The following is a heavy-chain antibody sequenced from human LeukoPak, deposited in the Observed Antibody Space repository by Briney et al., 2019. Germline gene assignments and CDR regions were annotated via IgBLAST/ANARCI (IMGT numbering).Heavy chain of an antibody. J-gene: IGHJ4*02. Sequence: SETLSLTCTVSGGSISSYYWSWIRQPPGKGLEWIGYIYYSGSTNYNPSLKSRVTISVDTSKNQFSLKLNSVTAADTAVYYCARSNYNYDYWGQGTLVTVSS. CDR2: IYYSGST. D-gene: IGHD5-24*01. V-gene: IGHV4-59*08. CDR1: GGSISSYY. CDR3: ARSNYNYDY.